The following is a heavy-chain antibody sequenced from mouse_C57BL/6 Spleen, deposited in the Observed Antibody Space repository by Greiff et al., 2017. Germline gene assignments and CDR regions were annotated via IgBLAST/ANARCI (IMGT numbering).Heavy chain of an antibody. CDR2: INPSSGYI. D-gene: IGHD1-1*01. CDR1: GYTFTSYT. CDR3: ARGIITTVVPLDY. V-gene: IGHV1-4*01. Sequence: QVQLQQSGAELARPGASVKMSCKASGYTFTSYTMHWVKQRPGQGLEWIGYINPSSGYIKYNQKFKDKATLTADKSSSTVYMQLSSLTSEDSAVYYCARGIITTVVPLDYWGQGTTLTVSS. J-gene: IGHJ2*01.